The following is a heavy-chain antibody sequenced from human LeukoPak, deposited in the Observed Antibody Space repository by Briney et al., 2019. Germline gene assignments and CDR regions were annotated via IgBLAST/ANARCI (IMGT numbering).Heavy chain of an antibody. J-gene: IGHJ5*02. D-gene: IGHD6-19*01. CDR2: IKSKTDGGTT. V-gene: IGHV3-15*01. Sequence: GGSLRLSCAASGFTFSNAWMSWVRQAPGKGLEWVGRIKSKTDGGTTDYAAPVKGRFTISRDDSKNTLYLQMNSLKTEDTAVYYCTTDLGQWLAIRDYWFDPWGQGTLVTVSS. CDR3: TTDLGQWLAIRDYWFDP. CDR1: GFTFSNAW.